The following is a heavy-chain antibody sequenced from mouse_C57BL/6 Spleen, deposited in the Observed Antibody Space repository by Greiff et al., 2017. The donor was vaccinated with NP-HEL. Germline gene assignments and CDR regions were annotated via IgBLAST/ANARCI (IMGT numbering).Heavy chain of an antibody. J-gene: IGHJ1*03. CDR3: ARGDYDGHWYFDV. Sequence: QVQLQQPGAELVRPGSSVKLSCKASGYTFTSYWMDWVKQRPGQGLEWIGNIYPSDSETHYNQKFKDKATLTVDKSSSTAYMQLSSLTSEDSAVYYCARGDYDGHWYFDVWGTGTTVTVSS. V-gene: IGHV1-61*01. D-gene: IGHD2-4*01. CDR1: GYTFTSYW. CDR2: IYPSDSET.